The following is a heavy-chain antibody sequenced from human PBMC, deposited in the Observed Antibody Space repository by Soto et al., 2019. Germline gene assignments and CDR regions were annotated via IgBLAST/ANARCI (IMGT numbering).Heavy chain of an antibody. CDR3: AKGGHIDF. D-gene: IGHD3-16*01. J-gene: IGHJ4*02. CDR1: GFTVSSNY. Sequence: GGSLRLSCAASGFTVSSNYMSWVRQVPGTGLEWVANIKADGSETYYVDSVRGRFTISRDNAKTSLYLQMNSLRAEDTAVYYCAKGGHIDFCGQGTLVTVSS. V-gene: IGHV3-7*03. CDR2: IKADGSET.